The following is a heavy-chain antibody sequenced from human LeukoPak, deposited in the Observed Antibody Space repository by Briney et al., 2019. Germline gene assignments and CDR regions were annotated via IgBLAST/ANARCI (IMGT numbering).Heavy chain of an antibody. CDR2: IVPILGTA. Sequence: SVTVSCKASGRTFSTYAISWVRQAPGQGLEWLGRIVPILGTANYAQNFQGRVTITTDRSTTTAYMELSSLRSEDTAVYYCARVPQGSSWPYYFDYWGQGTLVTVSS. D-gene: IGHD6-13*01. CDR1: GRTFSTYA. V-gene: IGHV1-69*04. CDR3: ARVPQGSSWPYYFDY. J-gene: IGHJ4*02.